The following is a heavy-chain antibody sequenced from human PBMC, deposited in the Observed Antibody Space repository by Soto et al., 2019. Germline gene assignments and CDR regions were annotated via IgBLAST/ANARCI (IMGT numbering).Heavy chain of an antibody. CDR3: ARRSSSSLGSLFDP. CDR1: GGSISSSTYY. V-gene: IGHV4-39*01. Sequence: SETLSLTCTVYGGSISSSTYYWDWIRQPPGKGLEWIGAMYYTGNKNYNPSLESRVTMSVDTSKNQFSLKLSSVTPTDTAVYYCARRSSSSLGSLFDPWGRGILVTVSS. J-gene: IGHJ5*02. D-gene: IGHD6-6*01. CDR2: MYYTGNK.